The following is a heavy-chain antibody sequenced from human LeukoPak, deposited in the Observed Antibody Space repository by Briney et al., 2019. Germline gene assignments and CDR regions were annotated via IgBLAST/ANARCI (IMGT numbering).Heavy chain of an antibody. CDR3: AELGITMIGGV. J-gene: IGHJ6*04. Sequence: GGSLRLSCAASGFTFSRYSMNWVRQAPGKGLEWVSYISSSSRTIHYADSVKGRFTISRDNAKNSLYLQMNSLRAEDTAVYYCAELGITMIGGVWGKGTTVTISS. CDR1: GFTFSRYS. CDR2: ISSSSRTI. D-gene: IGHD3-10*02. V-gene: IGHV3-48*04.